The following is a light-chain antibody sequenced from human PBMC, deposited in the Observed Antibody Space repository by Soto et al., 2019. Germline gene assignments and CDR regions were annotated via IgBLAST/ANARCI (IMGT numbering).Light chain of an antibody. J-gene: IGKJ2*03. CDR2: GAS. V-gene: IGKV3-20*01. Sequence: EIVLTQSPGTLSLSPGERATLSCRTSQSVNRDYFAWYQQKAGQTPRLLIYGASNRTTGIPDRFSGTGSGTDLILTVSRMEHEDSAVYYCQQYSTPPRMYSFGQGTKLEI. CDR3: QQYSTPPRMYS. CDR1: QSVNRDY.